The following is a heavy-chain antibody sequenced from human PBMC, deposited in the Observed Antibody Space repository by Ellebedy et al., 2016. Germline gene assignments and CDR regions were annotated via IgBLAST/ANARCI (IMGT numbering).Heavy chain of an antibody. Sequence: SETLSLTCNVFGGSVSSEYWNWIRRPPGKGLEWIGFVFHTGATLLNPSLKSRVTMSVDTSKSQISLRLVSVTAADTAVYYCARWNGGWNAFDVWGQGTVVTVSS. V-gene: IGHV4-59*02. CDR1: GGSVSSEY. CDR3: ARWNGGWNAFDV. J-gene: IGHJ3*01. D-gene: IGHD1-1*01. CDR2: VFHTGAT.